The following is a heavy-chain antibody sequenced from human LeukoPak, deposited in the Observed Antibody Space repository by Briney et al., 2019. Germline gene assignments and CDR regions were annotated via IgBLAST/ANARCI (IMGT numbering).Heavy chain of an antibody. V-gene: IGHV4-30-4*01. J-gene: IGHJ4*02. CDR1: GGSISSGDYY. CDR3: ASLLPIWSGSPPL. Sequence: SQTLSLTCTVSGGSISSGDYYWSWIRQPPGKGLEWIGYIYYSGSTYYNPSLKSRVTISVDTSKNQFSLKLSSVTAADTAVYYCASLLPIWSGSPPLWGQGTLVTVSS. D-gene: IGHD3-10*02. CDR2: IYYSGST.